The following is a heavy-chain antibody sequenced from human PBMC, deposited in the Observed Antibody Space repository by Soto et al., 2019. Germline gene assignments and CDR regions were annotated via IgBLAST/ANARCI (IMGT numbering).Heavy chain of an antibody. CDR2: ISYDGSNK. Sequence: GGSLRLSCAASGFTFSSYGMHWVRQAPGKGLEWVAVISYDGSNKYYADSVKGRFTISRDNSKNTLYLQMNSLRAADTAVYYCAKLSAGDYGADYWGQGTLVTVSS. CDR1: GFTFSSYG. J-gene: IGHJ4*02. CDR3: AKLSAGDYGADY. V-gene: IGHV3-30*18. D-gene: IGHD4-17*01.